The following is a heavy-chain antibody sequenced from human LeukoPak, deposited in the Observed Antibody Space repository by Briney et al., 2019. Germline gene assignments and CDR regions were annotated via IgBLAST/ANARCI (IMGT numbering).Heavy chain of an antibody. V-gene: IGHV4-59*01. CDR1: GGSISSYY. Sequence: SETLSLTCTVSGGSISSYYWSWIRQPPGKGMEWIGYIYYSGSTNYNPSLKSRVTISVETSKHQFSLKLSSVTAADTAVYYCAVGPAGLPFDYWGQGTLVTVSS. J-gene: IGHJ4*02. CDR2: IYYSGST. CDR3: AVGPAGLPFDY. D-gene: IGHD6-19*01.